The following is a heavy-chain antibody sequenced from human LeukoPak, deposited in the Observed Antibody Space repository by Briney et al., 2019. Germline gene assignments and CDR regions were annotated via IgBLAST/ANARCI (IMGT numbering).Heavy chain of an antibody. D-gene: IGHD2-15*01. J-gene: IGHJ4*02. CDR1: GGSFFSGTVY. V-gene: IGHV4-61*02. CDR2: IFPSGST. Sequence: PSQTLSLTCSVSGGSFFSGTVYWAWIRQPAGKGLEWLGRIFPSGSTSYNPSVKSRLTMSIDTSENRFSLNLTSVTAGDTAVYYCARVFWESGGYFGFWGQGILVTVSS. CDR3: ARVFWESGGYFGF.